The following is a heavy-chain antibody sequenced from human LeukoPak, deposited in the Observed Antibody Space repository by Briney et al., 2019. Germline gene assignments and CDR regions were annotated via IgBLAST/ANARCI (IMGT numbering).Heavy chain of an antibody. CDR3: ARGEFIAAAGGFDY. J-gene: IGHJ4*02. CDR2: INHSGST. V-gene: IGHV4-34*01. Sequence: SETLSLTCAVYGGSFSGYYWSWIRQPPGKGLEWIGEINHSGSTNYNPSLKSRVTISVDTSKNQFSLKLSSVTAADTAVYYCARGEFIAAAGGFDYWGQGTLVTVSS. D-gene: IGHD6-13*01. CDR1: GGSFSGYY.